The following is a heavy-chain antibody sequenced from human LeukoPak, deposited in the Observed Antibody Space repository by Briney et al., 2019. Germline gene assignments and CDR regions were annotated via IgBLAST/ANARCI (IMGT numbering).Heavy chain of an antibody. CDR2: VHYSGTA. CDR1: DGSITNDD. CDR3: ARGDPMLRGASNYGMGV. V-gene: IGHV4-59*01. D-gene: IGHD3-10*01. Sequence: SETLSLTCTVSDGSITNDDWSWVRQPPGKGLEFIGHVHYSGTANYKPSLRSRVTISIATSKQQFFLKLKSVTAADTAVYYCARGDPMLRGASNYGMGVWGQGTTVTVSS. J-gene: IGHJ6*02.